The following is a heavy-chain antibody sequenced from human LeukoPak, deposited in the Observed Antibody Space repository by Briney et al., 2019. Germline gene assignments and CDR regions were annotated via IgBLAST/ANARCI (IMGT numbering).Heavy chain of an antibody. CDR3: ARYGLVEFRNAFQY. V-gene: IGHV4-61*01. Sequence: SETLSLTCSVSGASITTTNFWWTWIRQSPGRGLEWIGYIHDRGSDKYNPALESRATLSVDTSKNQFSLKLNSVTAADTAVYYCARYGLVEFRNAFQYWGQGILVSVSS. D-gene: IGHD6-6*01. CDR2: IHDRGSD. CDR1: GASITTTNFW. J-gene: IGHJ1*01.